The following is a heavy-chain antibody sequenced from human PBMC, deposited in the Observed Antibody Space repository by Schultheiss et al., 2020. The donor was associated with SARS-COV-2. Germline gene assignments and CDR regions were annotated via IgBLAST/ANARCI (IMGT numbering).Heavy chain of an antibody. CDR1: GFTFSSYE. Sequence: GESLKISCAASGFTFSSYEMNWVRQAPGKGLEWVSYISSSGSTIYYADSVKGRFTTSRDNAKNSLYLQMNSLRAEDTAVYYCAKGRAVIITATFAMDVWGQGTTVTVSS. V-gene: IGHV3-48*03. CDR2: ISSSGSTI. CDR3: AKGRAVIITATFAMDV. J-gene: IGHJ6*02. D-gene: IGHD2-15*01.